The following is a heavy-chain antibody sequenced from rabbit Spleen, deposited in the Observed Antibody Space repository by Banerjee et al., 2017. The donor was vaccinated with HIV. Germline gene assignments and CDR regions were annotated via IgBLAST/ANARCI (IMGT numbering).Heavy chain of an antibody. D-gene: IGHD8-1*01. Sequence: QSLEESGGGLVQPGGSLTLSCKASGFSFNSNYYMCWVRQAPGKGLEWIGCIYAGSSGSTYYASWAKGRFTISKTSSTTVTLQMTSLTAADTATYFCARDTGSSFSTYGMDLWGQGTLVTVS. CDR1: GFSFNSNYY. J-gene: IGHJ6*01. V-gene: IGHV1S40*01. CDR2: IYAGSSGST. CDR3: ARDTGSSFSTYGMDL.